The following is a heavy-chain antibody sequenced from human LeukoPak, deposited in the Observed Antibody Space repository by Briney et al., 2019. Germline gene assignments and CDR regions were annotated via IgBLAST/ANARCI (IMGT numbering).Heavy chain of an antibody. CDR3: ARANYYDSSGYLIQGYYYMDV. V-gene: IGHV7-4-1*02. J-gene: IGHJ6*03. CDR2: INTNTGNP. CDR1: GYTFTSYG. D-gene: IGHD3-22*01. Sequence: ASVKVSCKASGYTFTSYGISWVRQAPGQGREWMGWINTNTGNPTYAQGFTGRFVFSLDTSVSTAYLQISSLMAEDTAVYYCARANYYDSSGYLIQGYYYMDVWGKGTTVTVSS.